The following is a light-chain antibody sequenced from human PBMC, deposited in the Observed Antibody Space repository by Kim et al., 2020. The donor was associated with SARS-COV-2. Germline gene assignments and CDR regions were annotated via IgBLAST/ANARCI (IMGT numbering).Light chain of an antibody. J-gene: IGLJ2*01. Sequence: GSPGETASIACSGDKLGDKYACWYQQKPGQSTVLVIYQDSKRPSGIPERFSGSNSGNTATLTISGTQAMDEADYYCQAWDSSTVVFGGGTQLTVL. V-gene: IGLV3-1*01. CDR2: QDS. CDR1: KLGDKY. CDR3: QAWDSSTVV.